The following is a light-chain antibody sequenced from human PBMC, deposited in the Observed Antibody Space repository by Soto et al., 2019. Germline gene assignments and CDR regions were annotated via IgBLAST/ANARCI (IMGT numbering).Light chain of an antibody. Sequence: EIVLTHSPGTLSLSPGERATLSCRAIQSITNNYLAWYQQKPGRAHRLLIYGASSRATGIPDRFSGSGSGADFTLTISRVEPEDFAVYYCQHYGTSPEVTFGQGTRLEIK. V-gene: IGKV3-20*01. CDR2: GAS. CDR1: QSITNNY. J-gene: IGKJ5*01. CDR3: QHYGTSPEVT.